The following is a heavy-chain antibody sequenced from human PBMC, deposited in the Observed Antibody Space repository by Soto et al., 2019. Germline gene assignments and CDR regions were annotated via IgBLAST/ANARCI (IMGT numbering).Heavy chain of an antibody. Sequence: GGSLRLSCAASGFTFNNAWMSWVRQAPGKGLEWVGLIMPKTYGETIDSAAPVKGRFTISRDDSKNTLYLQMNSLKTEDTAVYFCARDRDQWIQSWSFGYWGQGTLVTVSS. CDR1: GFTFNNAW. D-gene: IGHD5-18*01. J-gene: IGHJ4*02. CDR2: IMPKTYGETI. V-gene: IGHV3-15*01. CDR3: ARDRDQWIQSWSFGY.